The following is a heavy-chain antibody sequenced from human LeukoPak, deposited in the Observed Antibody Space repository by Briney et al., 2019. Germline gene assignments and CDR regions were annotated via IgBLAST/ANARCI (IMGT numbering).Heavy chain of an antibody. Sequence: ASVKVSCKASGYTFTGYYMHWVRQAPGQGLEWMGWINPNSGGTNYAQKFQGRVTMTRDTSISTAYMELSRLRSDDTAVYYCARVAAYYGSGSYYNKPFDYWGQGTLVTVSS. CDR1: GYTFTGYY. J-gene: IGHJ4*02. V-gene: IGHV1-2*02. D-gene: IGHD3-10*01. CDR2: INPNSGGT. CDR3: ARVAAYYGSGSYYNKPFDY.